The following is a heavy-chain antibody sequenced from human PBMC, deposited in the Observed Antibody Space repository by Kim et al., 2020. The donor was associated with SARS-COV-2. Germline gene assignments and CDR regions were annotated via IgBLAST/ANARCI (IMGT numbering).Heavy chain of an antibody. J-gene: IGHJ5*02. V-gene: IGHV4-34*01. Sequence: PSLKSRVTISVDTSKNQFSLKLSSVTAADTAVYYCAYSSSWPDSNWFDPWGQGTLVTVSS. D-gene: IGHD6-13*01. CDR3: AYSSSWPDSNWFDP.